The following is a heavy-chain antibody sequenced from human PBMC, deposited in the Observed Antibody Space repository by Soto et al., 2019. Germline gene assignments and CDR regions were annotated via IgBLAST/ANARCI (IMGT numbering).Heavy chain of an antibody. V-gene: IGHV2-70*01. CDR3: ARTYYYGSGSNNWFDP. D-gene: IGHD3-10*01. CDR2: IDWDDGE. CDR1: GFSLSTRKMG. J-gene: IGHJ5*02. Sequence: ESGPTLVNPTQTLTLTCTFSGFSLSTRKMGVSWIRQPPGKALEWLALIDWDDGEYYSTSLETRLTISKDTSKNQVVLTMTNMDPVDTATYYCARTYYYGSGSNNWFDPWGQGTLVTVSS.